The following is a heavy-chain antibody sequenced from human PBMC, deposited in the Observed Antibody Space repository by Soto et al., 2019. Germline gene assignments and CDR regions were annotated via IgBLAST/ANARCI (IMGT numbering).Heavy chain of an antibody. J-gene: IGHJ4*02. V-gene: IGHV3-23*01. CDR2: ISGSGGST. CDR3: AKESTRSYSSGSYYFDY. Sequence: PGGSLRLSCAASGFTFSSYAMSWVRQAPGKGLEWVSAISGSGGSTYYADSVKGRFTISRDNSKNTLYLQMNSLRAEDTAVYYCAKESTRSYSSGSYYFDYWGQGTLVTGLL. CDR1: GFTFSSYA. D-gene: IGHD6-19*01.